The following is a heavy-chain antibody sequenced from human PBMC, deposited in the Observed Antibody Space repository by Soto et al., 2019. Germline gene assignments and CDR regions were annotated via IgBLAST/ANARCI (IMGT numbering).Heavy chain of an antibody. V-gene: IGHV3-23*01. CDR3: AKDIRGYSYGYGFDY. D-gene: IGHD5-18*01. CDR2: ISGSGGST. Sequence: PGGSLRLSCTASGFTFSSYAMSWVRQAPGKGLEWVSAISGSGGSTYYADSVKGRFTISRDNSKNTLYLQMNSLRAEDTAVYYCAKDIRGYSYGYGFDYWGQGTMVTVSS. J-gene: IGHJ4*02. CDR1: GFTFSSYA.